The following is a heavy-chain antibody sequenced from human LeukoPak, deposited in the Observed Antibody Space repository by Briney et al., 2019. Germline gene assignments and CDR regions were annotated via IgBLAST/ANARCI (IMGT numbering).Heavy chain of an antibody. Sequence: SVKVSCKASGGTFSNYAISWVRQAPGQGLEWMGGIIPIFGTANYAQKIQGRVTITADESTSTAYMELSSLRSEDTAVYYCARGVYYYGSGSYSVDYWGQGTLVTVSS. CDR2: IIPIFGTA. V-gene: IGHV1-69*13. CDR1: GGTFSNYA. J-gene: IGHJ4*02. CDR3: ARGVYYYGSGSYSVDY. D-gene: IGHD3-10*01.